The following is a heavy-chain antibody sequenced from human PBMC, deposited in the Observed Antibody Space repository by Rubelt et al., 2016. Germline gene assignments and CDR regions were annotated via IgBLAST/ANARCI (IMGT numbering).Heavy chain of an antibody. V-gene: IGHV5-51*01. Sequence: EVQLVQSGAEVKKPGESLKISCKGSGYSFNSYWIGWVRQMPGKGLEWMGIIYPGDSDTRYSPSFQGQVTISAAKSISTCYLRWSSRKASDTAMYYCARHRGRVRGYCSGGSCSAFDYWSQGTLVTVSS. CDR1: GYSFNSYW. D-gene: IGHD2-15*01. CDR3: ARHRGRVRGYCSGGSCSAFDY. CDR2: IYPGDSDT. J-gene: IGHJ4*02.